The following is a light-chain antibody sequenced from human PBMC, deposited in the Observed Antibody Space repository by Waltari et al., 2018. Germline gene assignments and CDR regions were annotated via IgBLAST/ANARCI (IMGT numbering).Light chain of an antibody. CDR1: ALAKHY. CDR2: KDR. Sequence: SFELTQPPSVSVSPGQTARITCSGAALAKHYVNWYQQRPGQAPLLLISKDRERASGIPERFSGASSGTTVTLTVSSVQAEDEADYYCQSADSSGTWVFGGGTKLT. J-gene: IGLJ3*02. CDR3: QSADSSGTWV. V-gene: IGLV3-25*03.